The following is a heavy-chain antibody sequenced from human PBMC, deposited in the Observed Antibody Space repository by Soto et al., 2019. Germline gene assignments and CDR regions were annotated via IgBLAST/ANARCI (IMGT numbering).Heavy chain of an antibody. Sequence: GGSLRLSCAASGFTFSSYSMNWVRQAPGKGLEWVSYISSSSTIYYADSVKGRFTISRDNAKNSLYLQMNSLRDEDTAVYYCASPTLSTYYDFWSGYYRAPYGMDVWGQGTTVTVSS. CDR2: ISSSSTI. J-gene: IGHJ6*02. V-gene: IGHV3-48*02. CDR3: ASPTLSTYYDFWSGYYRAPYGMDV. D-gene: IGHD3-3*01. CDR1: GFTFSSYS.